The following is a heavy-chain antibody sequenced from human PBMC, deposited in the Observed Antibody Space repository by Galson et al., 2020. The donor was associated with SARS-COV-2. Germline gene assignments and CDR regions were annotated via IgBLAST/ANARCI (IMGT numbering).Heavy chain of an antibody. CDR2: ISSSSSYI. V-gene: IGHV3-21*01. D-gene: IGHD3-16*01. J-gene: IGHJ4*02. CDR3: ARDPSIKAFFSAYDFDY. CDR1: GFTFSSYS. Sequence: TGGSLRLSCAASGFTFSSYSMNWVRQAPGKGLEWVSSISSSSSYIYYADSVKGRFTISRDNAKNSLYLQMNSLRAEDTAVYYCARDPSIKAFFSAYDFDYWGQGTLVTVSS.